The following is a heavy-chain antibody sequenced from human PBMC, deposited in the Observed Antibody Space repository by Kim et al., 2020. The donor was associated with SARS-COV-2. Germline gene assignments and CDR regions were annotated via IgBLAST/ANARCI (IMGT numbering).Heavy chain of an antibody. J-gene: IGHJ6*01. V-gene: IGHV1-18*01. CDR3: AKSRGGYFIYGIDV. Sequence: ASEKVSCKASGYTFTSSTIVWVRQAPGQGLEWVGWISAYNDNTKSTQKFQDRVTLTTETSTSTAYMELRSLRSDDTAVYYCAKSRGGYFIYGIDVWGQGTAVTVTS. CDR1: GYTFTSST. D-gene: IGHD1-26*01. CDR2: ISAYNDNT.